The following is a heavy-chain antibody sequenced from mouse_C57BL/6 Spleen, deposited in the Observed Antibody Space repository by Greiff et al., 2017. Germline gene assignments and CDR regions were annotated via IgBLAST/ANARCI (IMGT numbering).Heavy chain of an antibody. D-gene: IGHD2-1*01. CDR2: ISYDGSN. J-gene: IGHJ1*03. V-gene: IGHV3-6*01. CDR1: GYSITSGYY. CDR3: ARVYYGNYAYFDV. Sequence: EVKLVESGPGLVKPSQSLSLTCSVTGYSITSGYYWNWIRQFPGNKLEWMGYISYDGSNNYNPSLKNRISITRDTSKNQFFLKLKSVTTEDTATYYCARVYYGNYAYFDVWGTGTTVTVSS.